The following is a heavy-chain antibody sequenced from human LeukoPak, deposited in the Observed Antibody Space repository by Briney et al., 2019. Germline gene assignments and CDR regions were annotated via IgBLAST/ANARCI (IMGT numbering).Heavy chain of an antibody. J-gene: IGHJ4*02. D-gene: IGHD6-13*01. Sequence: ASVKVSCKASGYTFTTYYIHWVRQAPGQGLEWMGIINPSGGTTSYEQKFQGRVTMTRDTSTSTVYMELGSLRSEDTAVYYCARDTRMVAAGIDYWGQGTLVTVSS. V-gene: IGHV1-46*01. CDR2: INPSGGTT. CDR1: GYTFTTYY. CDR3: ARDTRMVAAGIDY.